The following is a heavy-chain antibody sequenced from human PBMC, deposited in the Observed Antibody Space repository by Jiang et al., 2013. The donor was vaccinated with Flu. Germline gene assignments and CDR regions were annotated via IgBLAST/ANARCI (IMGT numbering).Heavy chain of an antibody. J-gene: IGHJ6*02. D-gene: IGHD3-10*01. V-gene: IGHV4-34*01. CDR2: INHSGST. CDR3: ARFGGSGSYSLRGYYYYGMDV. CDR1: GGSFSGYY. Sequence: PSETLSLTCAVHGGSFSGYYWSWIRQPPGKGLEWIGEINHSGSTNYNPSLKSRVTISVDTSKNQFSLKLSSVTAADTAVYYCARFGGSGSYSLRGYYYYGMDVWGQGTTVTVSS.